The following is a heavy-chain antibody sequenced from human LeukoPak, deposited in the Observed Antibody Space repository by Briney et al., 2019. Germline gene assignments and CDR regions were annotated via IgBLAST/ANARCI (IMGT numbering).Heavy chain of an antibody. V-gene: IGHV3-30*02. CDR2: IQYNGNNK. Sequence: GGSLRLSCAASGFTFSNYGMHWVRQAPGKGLEWVAFIQYNGNNKYYADSVKGRFTISRDNSKNTLYLQMNSLRAEDTAVYYCAREDASAFDIWGQGTMVTVSS. CDR3: AREDASAFDI. CDR1: GFTFSNYG. J-gene: IGHJ3*02.